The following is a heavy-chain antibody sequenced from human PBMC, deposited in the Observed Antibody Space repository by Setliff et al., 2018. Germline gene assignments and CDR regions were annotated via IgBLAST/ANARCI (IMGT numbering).Heavy chain of an antibody. CDR2: LHTSGST. CDR1: GGSLNSGSYY. D-gene: IGHD1-26*01. V-gene: IGHV4-61*02. CDR3: ARDNTILGATDH. J-gene: IGHJ5*02. Sequence: SETLSLTCAVSGGSLNSGSYYWSWIWQSTERGLEWLGRLHTSGSTTYNPALNSRVTISVDTSTNQFSLRLTSLTAADTAVYFCARDNTILGATDHWGQGTLVTVSS.